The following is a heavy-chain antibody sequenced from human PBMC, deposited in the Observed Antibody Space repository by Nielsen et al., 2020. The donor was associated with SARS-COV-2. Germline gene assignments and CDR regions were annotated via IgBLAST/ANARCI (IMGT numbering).Heavy chain of an antibody. Sequence: SETLSLTCTVSGGSISSGGYYWSWLRQHPGKGLEWIGYIYYSGSTYYNPSLKSRVTISVDTSKNQFSLKLSSVTAADTAVYYCAREVAAAGTSYYYYYGMDVWGQGTTVTVSS. CDR3: AREVAAAGTSYYYYYGMDV. V-gene: IGHV4-31*03. CDR2: IYYSGST. CDR1: GGSISSGGYY. J-gene: IGHJ6*02. D-gene: IGHD6-13*01.